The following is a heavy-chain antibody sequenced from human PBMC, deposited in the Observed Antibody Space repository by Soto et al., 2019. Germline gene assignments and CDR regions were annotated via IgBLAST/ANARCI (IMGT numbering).Heavy chain of an antibody. J-gene: IGHJ4*02. CDR2: VGGSGTNT. Sequence: VGSLRLSCGASGFTFSNYAVSWVRQAPGKGLEWVSIVGGSGTNTFYADSVKGRFTISRDNSKNTLYLQMNSLRAEDTAVYYCAKSLKYGSTYFDYWGQGTLVTVSS. V-gene: IGHV3-23*01. CDR3: AKSLKYGSTYFDY. CDR1: GFTFSNYA. D-gene: IGHD3-10*01.